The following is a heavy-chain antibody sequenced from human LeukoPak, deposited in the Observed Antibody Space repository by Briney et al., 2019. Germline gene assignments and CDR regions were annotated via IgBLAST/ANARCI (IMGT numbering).Heavy chain of an antibody. CDR3: ASTVSGYIDY. V-gene: IGHV4-39*01. CDR2: IYYSGST. Sequence: SETLSLTCSVSGGSISSSSYYWGWIRQPPGKGLEWIGSIYYSGSTYYNPSLKSRVTISVDTSKNQFSLKLGSVTAADTAVYYCASTVSGYIDYWGQGTLVTVSS. D-gene: IGHD3-22*01. CDR1: GGSISSSSYY. J-gene: IGHJ4*02.